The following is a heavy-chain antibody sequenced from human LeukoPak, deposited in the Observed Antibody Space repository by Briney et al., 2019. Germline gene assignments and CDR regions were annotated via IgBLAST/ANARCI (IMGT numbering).Heavy chain of an antibody. V-gene: IGHV3-74*01. D-gene: IGHD2/OR15-2a*01. Sequence: GGSLRLSCAASGNYWMHWVRQAPGKGLLWVSHINSDGSWTSYADSVKGRFTISKDNAKNTVYLQMNSLRAEDTAVYYCVSFYETYWGRGTLVTVSS. J-gene: IGHJ4*02. CDR2: INSDGSWT. CDR1: GNYW. CDR3: VSFYETY.